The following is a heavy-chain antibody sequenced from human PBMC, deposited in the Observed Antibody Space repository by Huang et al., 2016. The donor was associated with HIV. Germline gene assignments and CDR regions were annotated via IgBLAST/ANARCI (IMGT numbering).Heavy chain of an antibody. V-gene: IGHV3-30*18. CDR1: GFIFSNFG. D-gene: IGHD2-15*01. CDR2: ISYDGRSD. Sequence: QVQLVESGGGVVQPGTSLRLSCAASGFIFSNFGMHWVRQAPGKGWEWVAVISYDGRSDRDSDYVKGRFTISRDNDKNTLSLEMNRLRHDDTAVYYCAKESRWFSDFDQWGQGTLVTVSS. CDR3: AKESRWFSDFDQ. J-gene: IGHJ5*02.